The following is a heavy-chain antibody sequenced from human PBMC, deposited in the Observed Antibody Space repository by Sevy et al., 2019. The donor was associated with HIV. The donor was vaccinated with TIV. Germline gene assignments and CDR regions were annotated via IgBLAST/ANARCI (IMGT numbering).Heavy chain of an antibody. V-gene: IGHV3-7*01. J-gene: IGHJ4*02. D-gene: IGHD3-22*01. CDR3: AKSNSGSFDY. CDR1: GFTFSSYW. CDR2: IKKDESEK. Sequence: GGSLRLSCAASGFTFSSYWMSWVRQAPGKGLEWVANIKKDESEKYYVASVKGRFTISRDNAKKSVYLEMKSLRPEDAAFYYCAKSNSGSFDYWGQGTLVTVSS.